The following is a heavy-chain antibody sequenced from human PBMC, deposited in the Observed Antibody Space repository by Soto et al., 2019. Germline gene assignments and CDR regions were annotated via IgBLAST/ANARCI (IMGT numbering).Heavy chain of an antibody. CDR2: INPSGGST. J-gene: IGHJ4*02. Sequence: QVQLVQSGAEVKKSGASVKVSCKASGYTFTSYYMHWVRQAPGQGLEWMGIINPSGGSTRFAQKFQGRVTLCRDTSTRTVYMELSSLRSDDTAVYYCARDRCDTTSCYECDYWGQGTLVTVSS. CDR1: GYTFTSYY. D-gene: IGHD2-2*01. V-gene: IGHV1-46*01. CDR3: ARDRCDTTSCYECDY.